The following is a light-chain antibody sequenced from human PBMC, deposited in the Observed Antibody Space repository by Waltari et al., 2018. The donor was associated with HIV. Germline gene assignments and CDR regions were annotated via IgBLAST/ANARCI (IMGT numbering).Light chain of an antibody. CDR2: SNN. CDR1: STNIGRTL. J-gene: IGLJ3*02. Sequence: QSVLTQPPSASSTPGQRVSIPCSVDSTNIGRTLVHWFQQVTGMAPKLLIYSNNQRPSGVPDRFSGSKSGTSASLAISGLQSEDEADYYCASWDDSVNGVMFGGGTKLTVL. CDR3: ASWDDSVNGVM. V-gene: IGLV1-44*01.